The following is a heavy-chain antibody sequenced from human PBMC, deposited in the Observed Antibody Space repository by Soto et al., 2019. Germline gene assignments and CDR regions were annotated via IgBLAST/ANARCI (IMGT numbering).Heavy chain of an antibody. Sequence: QVQLVESGGGVVQPGRSLRLSCAASGFTFSSYGMHWVRQAPGKGLEWVAVIWYDGSNKYYADSVKGRFTISRDNSKNTLYLQMNSLSAEDTAVYYCAREGAAAALDYWGQGTLVTVSS. J-gene: IGHJ4*02. CDR2: IWYDGSNK. CDR1: GFTFSSYG. V-gene: IGHV3-33*01. CDR3: AREGAAAALDY. D-gene: IGHD6-13*01.